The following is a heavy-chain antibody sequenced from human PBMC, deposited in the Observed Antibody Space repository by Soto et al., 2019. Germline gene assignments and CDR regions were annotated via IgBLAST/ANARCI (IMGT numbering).Heavy chain of an antibody. CDR2: ISGTSDTT. CDR3: GRGHSSGSQTMGEVDY. J-gene: IGHJ4*02. Sequence: GGSLRLSCAASGFTFSNSAMGWVRQAPGKGLEWVSAISGTSDTTYTADSVKGRLSISRDKAKNTLYLQMNSLRAEDTAVYYGGRGHSSGSQTMGEVDYWGQGTLVTVSS. CDR1: GFTFSNSA. D-gene: IGHD6-13*01. V-gene: IGHV3-23*01.